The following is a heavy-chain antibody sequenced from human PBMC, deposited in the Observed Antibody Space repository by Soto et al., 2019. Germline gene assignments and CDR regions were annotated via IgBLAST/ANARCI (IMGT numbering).Heavy chain of an antibody. CDR2: ISYDGSNK. CDR1: GFTFSSYG. CDR3: AKDHGTSRFFYYGMDV. J-gene: IGHJ6*01. Sequence: QVQLVESGGGVVQPGRSLRLSCAASGFTFSSYGMHWVRQAPGKGLEWVAVISYDGSNKYYADSVKGRFTISRDNSKNTLYLQMNSLRAEDTAVYYCAKDHGTSRFFYYGMDVW. D-gene: IGHD1-1*01. V-gene: IGHV3-30*18.